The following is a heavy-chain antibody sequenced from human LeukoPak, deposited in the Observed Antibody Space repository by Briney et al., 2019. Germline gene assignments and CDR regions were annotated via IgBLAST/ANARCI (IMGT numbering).Heavy chain of an antibody. J-gene: IGHJ4*02. D-gene: IGHD2-2*01. CDR1: GFTFSTFA. CDR3: ARDKMSGRTLLDY. Sequence: GGSLRLSCEASGFTFSTFAMIWVRQPPGKGLEWVSSISSSSSYIYYADSVKGRFTISRDNAKNSLYLQMNSLRVEDTAVYYCARDKMSGRTLLDYWGQGTLVTVSS. CDR2: ISSSSSYI. V-gene: IGHV3-21*01.